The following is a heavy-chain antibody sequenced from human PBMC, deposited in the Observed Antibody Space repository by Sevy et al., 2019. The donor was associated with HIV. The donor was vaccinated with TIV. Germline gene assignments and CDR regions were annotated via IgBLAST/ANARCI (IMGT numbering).Heavy chain of an antibody. V-gene: IGHV3-23*01. CDR3: AGGRNDSSGSFDAFDI. CDR2: IYGSGGTT. D-gene: IGHD3-22*01. Sequence: GGSLRLSCAASGFTFSSYAMNWVRQAPGKGLEWVSTIYGSGGTTDYADSVKGRFTNSRDNSKKTLYLQMNSLRAEDTAVYYCAGGRNDSSGSFDAFDIWGQGTMVTVSS. CDR1: GFTFSSYA. J-gene: IGHJ3*02.